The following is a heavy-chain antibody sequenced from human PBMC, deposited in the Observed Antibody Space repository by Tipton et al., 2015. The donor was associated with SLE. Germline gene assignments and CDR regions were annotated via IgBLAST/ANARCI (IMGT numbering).Heavy chain of an antibody. D-gene: IGHD7-27*01. CDR2: INHSGST. CDR1: GGSFSGYY. Sequence: TLSLTCAVYGGSFSGYYWSWIRQPPGKGLEWIGEINHSGSTTYTPSIKSRVTISVDTSKNQFSLKLSSVTAADTAVYYCAREPGRDPPYYFDYWGQGTLVTVSS. V-gene: IGHV4-34*01. CDR3: AREPGRDPPYYFDY. J-gene: IGHJ4*02.